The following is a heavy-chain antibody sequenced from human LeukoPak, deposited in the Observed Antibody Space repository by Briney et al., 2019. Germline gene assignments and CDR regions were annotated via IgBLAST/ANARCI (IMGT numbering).Heavy chain of an antibody. CDR3: ARQVSPSYCGGDCYIDY. CDR1: GGSISSYY. V-gene: IGHV4-59*08. D-gene: IGHD2-21*02. J-gene: IGHJ4*02. Sequence: SETLSLTCTVSGGSISSYYWSWIRQPPGKGLEWIGYIYYSGSTNYNPSLKSRVTISVDTSKNHFSLKLSSVTAADTAVYYCARQVSPSYCGGDCYIDYLGQGTLVTVSS. CDR2: IYYSGST.